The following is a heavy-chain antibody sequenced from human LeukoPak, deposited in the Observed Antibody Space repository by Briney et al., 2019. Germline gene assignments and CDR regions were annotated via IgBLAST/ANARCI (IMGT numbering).Heavy chain of an antibody. CDR2: ISGSGGST. CDR3: ANHYYDSSGYYGPFDY. Sequence: GGSLRLSCAASGFTFSSYAMSWVRQAPGKGLESVSAISGSGGSTYYADSVKGRFTISRDNSKNTLYLQMNSLRAEDTAVYYCANHYYDSSGYYGPFDYWGQGTLVTVSS. V-gene: IGHV3-23*01. D-gene: IGHD3-22*01. J-gene: IGHJ4*02. CDR1: GFTFSSYA.